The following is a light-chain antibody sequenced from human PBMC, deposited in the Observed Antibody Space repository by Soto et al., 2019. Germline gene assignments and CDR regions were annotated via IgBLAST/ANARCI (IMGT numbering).Light chain of an antibody. CDR1: QSIRYY. J-gene: IGKJ1*01. V-gene: IGKV1-5*01. Sequence: DIQLTQSPPTLSASVGDRVTITCRASQSIRYYLAWYQQRPGKAPKLLIYGASSLQSGVPSRFSGSGSGTEFTLTISSLQPDDVATYFCQHHNSYSQTFGQGTKVEIK. CDR2: GAS. CDR3: QHHNSYSQT.